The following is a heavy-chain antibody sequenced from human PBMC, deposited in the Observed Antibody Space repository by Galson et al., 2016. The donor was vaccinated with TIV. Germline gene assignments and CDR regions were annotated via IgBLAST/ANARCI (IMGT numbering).Heavy chain of an antibody. J-gene: IGHJ3*02. CDR2: GHHSGIT. CDR1: SCSIGSGFF. V-gene: IGHV4-38-2*01. Sequence: SETLSLTCAVSSCSIGSGFFWGWIRQTPGKGLEWIATGHHSGITYYNPSLKSRVAISLDTSNNQFFLRLNSVTAADRAVYFCARHEGGAFDIWGQGTMVTVSS. CDR3: ARHEGGAFDI.